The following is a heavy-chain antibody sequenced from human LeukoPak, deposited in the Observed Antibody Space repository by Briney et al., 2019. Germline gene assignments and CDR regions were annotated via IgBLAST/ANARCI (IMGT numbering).Heavy chain of an antibody. V-gene: IGHV3-9*01. CDR1: GFTFDDYA. D-gene: IGHD3-16*01. J-gene: IGHJ4*02. CDR2: ISWNSGSI. CDR3: AKEGLEGGFDY. Sequence: GGSLRLSCAASGFTFDDYAIHWVRQAPGKGLEWVSGISWNSGSIGYADSVKGRFTISRDNAKNSLYLQMNSLRAEDTALYYCAKEGLEGGFDYWGQGTLVTVSS.